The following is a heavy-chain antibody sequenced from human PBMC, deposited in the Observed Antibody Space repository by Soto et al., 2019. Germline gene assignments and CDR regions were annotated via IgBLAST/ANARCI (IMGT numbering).Heavy chain of an antibody. CDR1: GYTFTSYD. CDR3: ARRAETNGWNGFGADKYYFDF. V-gene: IGHV1-8*01. D-gene: IGHD1-1*01. Sequence: GASVKVSCKAFGYTFTSYDIYWVRQATGQGLEWMGWMNPNTGNSAYAQKFRGRVTVTSDTSINTVHMELSSLRSEDTAVYYCARRAETNGWNGFGADKYYFDFWGQGTLVTVSS. J-gene: IGHJ4*02. CDR2: MNPNTGNS.